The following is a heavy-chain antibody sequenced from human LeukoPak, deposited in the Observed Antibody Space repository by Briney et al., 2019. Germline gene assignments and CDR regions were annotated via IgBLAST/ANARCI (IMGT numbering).Heavy chain of an antibody. V-gene: IGHV1-46*01. CDR1: GYTFTSYH. CDR2: IKPSDGST. CDR3: ARVLTDSRGWYHFDY. J-gene: IGHJ4*02. D-gene: IGHD6-19*01. Sequence: ASVKVSCKAFGYTFTSYHVHWVRRAPGQGLEWMGVIKPSDGSTIYAQKFQGTVTMTRDMSTSTVYMELSSLTSEDTAVYYCARVLTDSRGWYHFDYWGQGTLVTVSS.